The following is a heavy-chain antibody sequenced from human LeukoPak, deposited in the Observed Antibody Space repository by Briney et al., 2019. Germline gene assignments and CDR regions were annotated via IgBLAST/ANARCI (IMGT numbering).Heavy chain of an antibody. V-gene: IGHV3-74*01. J-gene: IGHJ4*02. Sequence: GGSLRLSCAASGFTFSSYWMHWVRQAPGKGLVWVSRIHSDGSTTDYADSVKGRFTISRDNAKNTLYLQMNNLRAGDTAVYYCARDRAYCSPTSRYTNHFDYWGQGTLVTVSS. D-gene: IGHD2-2*02. CDR1: GFTFSSYW. CDR3: ARDRAYCSPTSRYTNHFDY. CDR2: IHSDGSTT.